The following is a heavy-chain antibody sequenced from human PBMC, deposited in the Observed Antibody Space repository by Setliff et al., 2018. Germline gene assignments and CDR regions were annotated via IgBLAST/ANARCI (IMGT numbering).Heavy chain of an antibody. CDR3: ARSIESSSWYWYWAIGPTDAFDI. V-gene: IGHV1-8*01. J-gene: IGHJ3*02. CDR1: GYTFTSYD. D-gene: IGHD6-13*01. CDR2: MNPNSGNT. Sequence: ASVKVSCKASGYTFTSYDINWVRQATGQGLEWMGSMNPNSGNTGYAQKFQGRVTMTRNTSISTAYMELSSLRSEDTAVYYCARSIESSSWYWYWAIGPTDAFDIWGQGTMVTVSS.